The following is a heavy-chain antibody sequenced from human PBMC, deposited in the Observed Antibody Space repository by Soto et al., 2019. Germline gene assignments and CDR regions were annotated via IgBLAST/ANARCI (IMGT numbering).Heavy chain of an antibody. Sequence: SETLSLTCTVSGGSISGYYWSWIRQPPGKGLEWIGYINYSGSTNYNPSLKSRVTISVDTSKNRISLNLSSVTAADTAVYYCARDSSGGYDSAYFDYWGQGTLVTVSS. CDR1: GGSISGYY. CDR2: INYSGST. V-gene: IGHV4-59*01. CDR3: ARDSSGGYDSAYFDY. D-gene: IGHD5-12*01. J-gene: IGHJ4*02.